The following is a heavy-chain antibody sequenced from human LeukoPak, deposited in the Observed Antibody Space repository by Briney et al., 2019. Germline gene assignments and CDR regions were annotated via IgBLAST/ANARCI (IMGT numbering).Heavy chain of an antibody. J-gene: IGHJ6*03. Sequence: GASVKVSCKASGGTFSSYAISWVRQAPGQGLEWMGGIIPIFGTANYAQKFQGRVTITADKSTSTAYMELSSLRSEDTAVYYCARGLVRDYYYYYMDVWGKGTTVTVSS. CDR1: GGTFSSYA. D-gene: IGHD6-19*01. CDR2: IIPIFGTA. V-gene: IGHV1-69*06. CDR3: ARGLVRDYYYYYMDV.